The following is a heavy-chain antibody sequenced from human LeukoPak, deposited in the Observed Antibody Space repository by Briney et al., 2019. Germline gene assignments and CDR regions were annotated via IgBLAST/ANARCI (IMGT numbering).Heavy chain of an antibody. D-gene: IGHD3-10*01. V-gene: IGHV3-23*01. CDR2: ISGSGGST. CDR3: AKAYHMVQGVIGY. J-gene: IGHJ4*02. Sequence: GGSLRLSCAASGFTVSSNYMSWVRQAPGKGLEWVSAISGSGGSTYYADSVKGRFTISRDNSKNTLYLQMNSLRAEDTAVYYCAKAYHMVQGVIGYWGQGTLVTVSS. CDR1: GFTVSSNY.